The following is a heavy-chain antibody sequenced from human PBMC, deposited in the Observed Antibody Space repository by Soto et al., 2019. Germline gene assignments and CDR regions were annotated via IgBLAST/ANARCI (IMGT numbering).Heavy chain of an antibody. J-gene: IGHJ6*02. V-gene: IGHV3-30*18. CDR2: ISYDGSNK. CDR3: AKMIVDGQLVDYYYYYYGMDV. D-gene: IGHD6-13*01. Sequence: GGSLRLSCAASGFTFSSYGMHWVRQAPGKGLEWVAVISYDGSNKYYADSVKGRFTISRDNSKNTLYLQMNSLRAEDTAVYYCAKMIVDGQLVDYYYYYYGMDVWGQGTTVTVSS. CDR1: GFTFSSYG.